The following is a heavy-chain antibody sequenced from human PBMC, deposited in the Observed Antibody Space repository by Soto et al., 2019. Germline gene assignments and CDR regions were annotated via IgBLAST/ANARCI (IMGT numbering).Heavy chain of an antibody. D-gene: IGHD2-2*03. J-gene: IGHJ3*02. CDR1: AFTFSRYW. CDR3: ARGWIGDLNDAFDI. Sequence: QPGGSLRLYCAASAFTFSRYWMHWVRQAPGKGLVWVSRINSYGSSTDYADSVKGRFTISRDNAKNTLSLQMNSLRVEDTAVYYCARGWIGDLNDAFDIWGQGTMVTVSS. V-gene: IGHV3-74*01. CDR2: INSYGSST.